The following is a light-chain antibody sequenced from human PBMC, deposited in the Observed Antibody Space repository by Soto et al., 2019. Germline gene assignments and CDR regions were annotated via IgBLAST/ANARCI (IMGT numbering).Light chain of an antibody. J-gene: IGKJ1*01. V-gene: IGKV3-15*01. CDR1: QSVSNN. CDR3: QQYNNWPPWT. CDR2: DAS. Sequence: ILMTQSPATLSVSPGERATLSCRASQSVSNNFAWYQQKPGQAPRLLIYDASTRATGIPARFSGSWSGTEFTLTISGPQSEEFAVDYCQQYNNWPPWTFGQGTNVEIK.